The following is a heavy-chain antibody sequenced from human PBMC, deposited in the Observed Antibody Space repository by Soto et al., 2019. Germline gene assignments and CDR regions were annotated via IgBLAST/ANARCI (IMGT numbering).Heavy chain of an antibody. D-gene: IGHD4-17*01. Sequence: ASVKVSCKAPGYTFTGYYMHWARQAPGQGLEWMGWINPNSGGTNYAQKFQGWVTMTRDTSISTAYMELSRLRSDDTAVYYCARGVDRTTVTGYYGMDVWGQGTTVTVSS. J-gene: IGHJ6*02. CDR3: ARGVDRTTVTGYYGMDV. CDR2: INPNSGGT. V-gene: IGHV1-2*04. CDR1: GYTFTGYY.